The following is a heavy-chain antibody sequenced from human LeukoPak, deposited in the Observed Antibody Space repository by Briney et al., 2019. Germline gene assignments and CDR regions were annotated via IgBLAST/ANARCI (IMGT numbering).Heavy chain of an antibody. D-gene: IGHD6-13*01. V-gene: IGHV4-39*07. CDR2: IESSGNT. CDR3: TRVSSSWYQDWYFDL. Sequence: SETLSLTCTVSGGSISSSSYYWGWIRQPPGKGLEWFGRIESSGNTNYKPSLKSRVTMSVDTSNTQFSLKQTSVTAADTAVYDCTRVSSSWYQDWYFDLWGRGTLVTVSS. J-gene: IGHJ2*01. CDR1: GGSISSSSYY.